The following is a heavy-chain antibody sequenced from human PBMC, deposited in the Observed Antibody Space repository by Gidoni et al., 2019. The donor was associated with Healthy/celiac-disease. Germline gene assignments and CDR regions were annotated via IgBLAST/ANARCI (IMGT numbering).Heavy chain of an antibody. Sequence: EVQLVESGGGLVQPGGSLRLSCAASGFTFSSYDMHWVRQATGKGLEWVSAIGTAGDTYYPGSVKGRFTISRENAKNSLYLQMNSLRAGDTAVYYCARNRPYAGSYYYYGMDVWGQGTTVTVSS. J-gene: IGHJ6*02. CDR1: GFTFSSYD. CDR3: ARNRPYAGSYYYYGMDV. CDR2: IGTAGDT. V-gene: IGHV3-13*04.